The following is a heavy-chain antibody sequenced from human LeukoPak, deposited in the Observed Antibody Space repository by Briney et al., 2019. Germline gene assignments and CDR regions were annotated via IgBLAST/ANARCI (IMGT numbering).Heavy chain of an antibody. CDR2: IWYDGSNK. CDR1: GFTFTTYW. J-gene: IGHJ4*02. Sequence: PGGSLRLSCAASGFTFTTYWMHWVRQAPGKGLEWVAVIWYDGSNKYYADSVKGRFTISRDNSKNTLYLQMNSLRAEDTAVYYCARAVGTMVRGVSVGLGGPNYWGQGTLVTVSS. D-gene: IGHD3-10*01. CDR3: ARAVGTMVRGVSVGLGGPNY. V-gene: IGHV3-33*08.